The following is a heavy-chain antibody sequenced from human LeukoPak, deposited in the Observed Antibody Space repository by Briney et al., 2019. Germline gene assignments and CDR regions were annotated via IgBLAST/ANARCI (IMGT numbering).Heavy chain of an antibody. D-gene: IGHD2-2*01. CDR3: ARGSNYAFDY. J-gene: IGHJ4*02. CDR1: GFTFSTYS. V-gene: IGHV3-48*01. CDR2: IGTGSAI. Sequence: GGSLRLSCAASGFTFSTYSMHWVRQAPGKGLEWVSYIGTGSAISYADSVKGRFTISGDNAKNSLYLQMNSLRAEDTAVYCCARGSNYAFDYWGQGTLVTVSS.